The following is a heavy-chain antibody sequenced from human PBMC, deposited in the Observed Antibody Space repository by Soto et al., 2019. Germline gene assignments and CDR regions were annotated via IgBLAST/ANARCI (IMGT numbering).Heavy chain of an antibody. CDR1: GGSVSSSTYY. J-gene: IGHJ1*01. Sequence: PSETLSLTCTVFGGSVSSSTYYWSWIRQPPGKGLEWIGYIYFNGGTNYNPSLKSRVTMSVDTSQNQFSLELNSVTTVDTAVYYCARGRTYCGGDCYLYFNHWGQGTLVTVSS. CDR2: IYFNGGT. V-gene: IGHV4-61*01. CDR3: ARGRTYCGGDCYLYFNH. D-gene: IGHD2-21*02.